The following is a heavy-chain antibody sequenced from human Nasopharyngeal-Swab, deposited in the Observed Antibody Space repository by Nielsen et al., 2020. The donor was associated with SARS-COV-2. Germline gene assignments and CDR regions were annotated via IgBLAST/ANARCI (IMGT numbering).Heavy chain of an antibody. D-gene: IGHD5-18*01. J-gene: IGHJ4*02. CDR2: IRYDGNNK. V-gene: IGHV3-33*01. CDR3: ARDFDTAMYHSFFDY. Sequence: VRQAPGKGLEWAAIIRYDGNNKYYADSVKGRFTISRDNSKNTLYLQMNSLRAEDTAVYYCARDFDTAMYHSFFDYWGQGTLVTVSS.